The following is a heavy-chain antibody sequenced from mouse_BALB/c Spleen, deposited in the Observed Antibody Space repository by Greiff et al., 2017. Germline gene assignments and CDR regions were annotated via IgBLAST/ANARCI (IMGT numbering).Heavy chain of an antibody. D-gene: IGHD1-2*01. CDR2: IDPENGDT. CDR3: NPLTTATHYYAMDY. J-gene: IGHJ4*01. V-gene: IGHV14-4*02. Sequence: EVKLMESGAELVRSGASVKLSCTASGFNIKDYYMHWVKQRPEQGLEWIGWIDPENGDTEYAPKFQGKATMTADTSSNTAYLQLSSLTSEDTAVYYCNPLTTATHYYAMDYWGQGTSVTVSS. CDR1: GFNIKDYY.